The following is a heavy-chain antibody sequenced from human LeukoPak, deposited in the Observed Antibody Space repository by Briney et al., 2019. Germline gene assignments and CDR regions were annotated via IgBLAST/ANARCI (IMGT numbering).Heavy chain of an antibody. CDR1: GYTFTSYG. CDR3: AMASSSWYKSDPGMDV. Sequence: ASVKVSCKASGYTFTSYGISWVRQAPGQGLEWMGWISAYNGNTNYAQKLQGRVIMTTDTSTSTAYMELRSLRSDDTAVYYCAMASSSWYKSDPGMDVWGQGTTVTVSS. CDR2: ISAYNGNT. D-gene: IGHD6-13*01. J-gene: IGHJ6*02. V-gene: IGHV1-18*01.